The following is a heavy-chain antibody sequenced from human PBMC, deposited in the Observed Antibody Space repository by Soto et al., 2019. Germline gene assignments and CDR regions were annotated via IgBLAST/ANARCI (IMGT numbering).Heavy chain of an antibody. V-gene: IGHV4-59*01. CDR2: IYYSGST. J-gene: IGHJ6*02. CDR1: GGSISSYY. D-gene: IGHD5-18*01. CDR3: ASAAYSYGYPYYYYYGMDV. Sequence: QVQLQESGPGLVKPSETLSLTCTVSGGSISSYYWSWIRQPPGKGLEWIGYIYYSGSTNYNPSLKSRVTISVDTSKNQFSLKLSSVTAADTAVYYCASAAYSYGYPYYYYYGMDVWGQGTTVTVSS.